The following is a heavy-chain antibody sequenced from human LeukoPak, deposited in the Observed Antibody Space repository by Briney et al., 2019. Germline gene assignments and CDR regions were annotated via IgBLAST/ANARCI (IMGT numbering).Heavy chain of an antibody. CDR3: VREGFYFFDF. V-gene: IGHV3-7*01. J-gene: IGHJ4*01. CDR1: GFTFTNSL. Sequence: GGPLTLSCAASGFTFTNSLMSWARHSPGKGLEWVANIKQDDSETTYADSVRGRFTIFRDNAKDSVYLQKNSLRAEDSVTYYCVREGFYFFDFWGQGTLVTVSS. CDR2: IKQDDSET.